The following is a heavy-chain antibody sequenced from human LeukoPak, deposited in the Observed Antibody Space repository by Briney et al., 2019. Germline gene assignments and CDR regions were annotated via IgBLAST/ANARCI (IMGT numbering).Heavy chain of an antibody. CDR3: ARSRWELGDAFDI. Sequence: PGGSLRLSCAASGFTFSSYAIHWVRQAPGKGLEWVAVISYDGSNKYYADSVKGRFTISRDNSKNTLYLQMNSLRAEDTAVYYCARSRWELGDAFDIWGQGTMVTVSS. J-gene: IGHJ3*02. D-gene: IGHD1-26*01. CDR2: ISYDGSNK. CDR1: GFTFSSYA. V-gene: IGHV3-30-3*01.